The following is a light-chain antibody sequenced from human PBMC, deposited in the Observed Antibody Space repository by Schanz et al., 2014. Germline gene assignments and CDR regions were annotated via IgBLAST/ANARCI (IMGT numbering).Light chain of an antibody. V-gene: IGLV2-8*01. CDR2: EVS. CDR3: SSYAGNKYV. CDR1: SSDVGGYNQ. J-gene: IGLJ1*01. Sequence: QSALTQPPSASGSPGQSVTISCTGTSSDVGGYNQVSWYQQHPGKAPKLMIYEVSKRPSGVPDRFSGSKSGNTASLTVSGLQAEDEADYYCSSYAGNKYVFGTGTKLTV.